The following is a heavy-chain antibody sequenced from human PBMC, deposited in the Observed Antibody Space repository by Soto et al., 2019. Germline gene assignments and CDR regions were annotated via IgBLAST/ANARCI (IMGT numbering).Heavy chain of an antibody. CDR2: INPNSGGT. CDR3: ARVPGDTMVRGGYYGMDV. D-gene: IGHD3-10*01. CDR1: GYTFTGYY. J-gene: IGHJ6*02. Sequence: QVQLVQSGAEVKKPGASVKVSCKASGYTFTGYYMHWVRQAPGQGLEWMGWINPNSGGTNYAQKFQGWVTMTRDTAISTAYMELSRLRSDDTAVYYCARVPGDTMVRGGYYGMDVWGQGTTVTVSS. V-gene: IGHV1-2*04.